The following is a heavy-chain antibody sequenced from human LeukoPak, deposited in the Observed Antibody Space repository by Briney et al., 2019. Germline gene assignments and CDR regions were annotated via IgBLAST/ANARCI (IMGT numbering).Heavy chain of an antibody. D-gene: IGHD3-22*01. J-gene: IGHJ4*02. V-gene: IGHV3-30*03. CDR3: ARDYYDSSGYSAHIDY. CDR1: GFTFSNYG. CDR2: ISYDGSNK. Sequence: PGGSLRLSCAASGFTFSNYGMHWVRQAPGKGLEWVAVISYDGSNKYYADSVKGRFTISRDNSKNTLYLQMNSLRAEDTAVYYCARDYYDSSGYSAHIDYWGQGTLVTVSS.